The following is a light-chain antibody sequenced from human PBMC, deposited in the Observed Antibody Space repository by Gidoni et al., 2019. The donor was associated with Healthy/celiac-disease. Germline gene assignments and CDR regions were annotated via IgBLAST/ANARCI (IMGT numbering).Light chain of an antibody. V-gene: IGKV3-20*01. Sequence: ENVLTQSPCTLSLSPGERATLSCRARQSVSSSYLAWYQQKPGQAPRLLLYGASSRATGIPDRCSGSGSGTDFTLTISRLEPEDFAVYYCQQYGSSPLYTFXXXTKLEIK. CDR1: QSVSSSY. J-gene: IGKJ2*01. CDR3: QQYGSSPLYT. CDR2: GAS.